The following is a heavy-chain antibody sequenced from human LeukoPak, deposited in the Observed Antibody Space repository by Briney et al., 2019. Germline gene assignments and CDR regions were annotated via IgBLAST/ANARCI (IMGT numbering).Heavy chain of an antibody. CDR2: ISGSGGGT. D-gene: IGHD1-26*01. Sequence: PGGSLRLSCAASRFTFNRYAISWVRQAPRKGLEWVSSISGSGGGTFYASSVRGRFTISRDNSKDTVFLQMNGLRAEDTAMYYCAKWDENFYYMDVWGQGTTVTVPS. CDR1: RFTFNRYA. J-gene: IGHJ6*03. V-gene: IGHV3-23*01. CDR3: AKWDENFYYMDV.